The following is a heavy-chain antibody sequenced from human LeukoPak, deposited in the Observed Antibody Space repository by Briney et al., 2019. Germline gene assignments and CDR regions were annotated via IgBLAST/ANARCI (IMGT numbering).Heavy chain of an antibody. CDR1: GYTFTNYG. CDR3: ARDQGLRYYDILTGYFNYYYYYYMDV. J-gene: IGHJ6*03. V-gene: IGHV1-18*01. D-gene: IGHD3-9*01. CDR2: ISVYNGNT. Sequence: GASVKVSCKASGYTFTNYGISWVRQAPGQGLEWMGWISVYNGNTNFAQKFQGRVTMTTDTSTSTAYMELSRLRSDDTAVYYCARDQGLRYYDILTGYFNYYYYYYMDVWGKGTTVTISS.